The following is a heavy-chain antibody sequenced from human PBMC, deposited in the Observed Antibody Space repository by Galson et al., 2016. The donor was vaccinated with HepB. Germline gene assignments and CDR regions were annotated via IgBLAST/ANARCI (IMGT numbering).Heavy chain of an antibody. J-gene: IGHJ4*02. V-gene: IGHV3-30*03. CDR1: GFTLRSYA. CDR3: ARSRIPGYFAAAVCHSFDY. D-gene: IGHD2-8*02. Sequence: SLRLSCAASGFTLRSYAMHWVRQAPGKGLEWVAIPSYDGNYKYYADSVKGRFTISSDTSKNTLYLQLNSLRTGDTAVYYCARSRIPGYFAAAVCHSFDYWGQGTLVTVSS. CDR2: PSYDGNYK.